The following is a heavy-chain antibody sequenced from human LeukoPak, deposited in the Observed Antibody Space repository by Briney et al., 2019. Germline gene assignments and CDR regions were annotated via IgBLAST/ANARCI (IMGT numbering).Heavy chain of an antibody. CDR2: VRYDGSIK. CDR1: GFTFRSYG. V-gene: IGHV3-30*02. J-gene: IGHJ4*02. Sequence: GGSLRLSCAASGFTFRSYGMHWVRQAPGKGLEWVAFVRYDGSIKYYADSVEGRFTISRDNSKDTLYLQMNSLRPEDTAVYHCAKDRSYAVYYFDSWGQGTLVTVSS. D-gene: IGHD5-18*01. CDR3: AKDRSYAVYYFDS.